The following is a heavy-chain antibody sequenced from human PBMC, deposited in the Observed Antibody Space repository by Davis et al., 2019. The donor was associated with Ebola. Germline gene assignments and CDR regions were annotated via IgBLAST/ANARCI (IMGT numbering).Heavy chain of an antibody. Sequence: PGGSLRLSCTVSGGSISSYYWSWIRQPPGKGLEWIGYIYYSGSTNYNPSLKSRVTITVDTSKNQFSLKLSSVTAADTAVYYCARGVVTIFGVVTYYFDYWGQGTLVTVSS. J-gene: IGHJ4*02. CDR3: ARGVVTIFGVVTYYFDY. CDR1: GGSISSYY. D-gene: IGHD3-3*01. CDR2: IYYSGST. V-gene: IGHV4-59*01.